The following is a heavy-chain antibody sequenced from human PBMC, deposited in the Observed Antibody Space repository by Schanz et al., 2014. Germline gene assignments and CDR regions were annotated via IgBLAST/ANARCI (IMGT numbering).Heavy chain of an antibody. CDR3: ARGGFGEVSYFDY. J-gene: IGHJ4*02. CDR1: GFTFSTHA. D-gene: IGHD3-10*01. V-gene: IGHV3-23*04. Sequence: EVQLVESGGGLVQPGWSLRLSCAASGFTFSTHAMSWVRQAPGKGLEWVSSISGDHRNTFYADSVKGRFTISRDSSKNTLYLQMNSLRPEDTAVYYCARGGFGEVSYFDYWGQGTLVTVSS. CDR2: ISGDHRNT.